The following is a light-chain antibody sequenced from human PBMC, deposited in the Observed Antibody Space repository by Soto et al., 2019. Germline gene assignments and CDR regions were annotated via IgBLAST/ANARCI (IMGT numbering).Light chain of an antibody. Sequence: EIVLTQSPATLSVSPGESATLSCRASQSISSNLAWYQQKPGQAPRLLIYGASSRATGIPDRFSGSGSGTEFTLTISRLEPEDFAVYYCQQYGSSSWTFGQGTKVDI. J-gene: IGKJ1*01. CDR2: GAS. CDR1: QSISSN. V-gene: IGKV3-20*01. CDR3: QQYGSSSWT.